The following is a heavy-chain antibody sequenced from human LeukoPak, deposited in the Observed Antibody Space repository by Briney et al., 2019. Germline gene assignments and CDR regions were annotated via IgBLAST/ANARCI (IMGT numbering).Heavy chain of an antibody. V-gene: IGHV3-23*01. D-gene: IGHD3-9*01. J-gene: IGHJ4*02. CDR1: GFTFSSYA. Sequence: PGGSLRLSCAASGFTFSSYAVSWVRQAPGKGLEWVSAISGSGGSTYYADSVKGRFTISRDNSKNTLYLQMNSLRAEDTAVYYCAKVDDILTGYGGKNVYFDYWGQGTLVTVSS. CDR3: AKVDDILTGYGGKNVYFDY. CDR2: ISGSGGST.